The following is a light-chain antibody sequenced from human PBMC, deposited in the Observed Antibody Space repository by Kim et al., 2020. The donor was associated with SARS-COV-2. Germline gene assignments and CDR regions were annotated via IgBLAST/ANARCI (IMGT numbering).Light chain of an antibody. CDR1: QSISSY. CDR2: AAS. CDR3: QQSYSTPLT. V-gene: IGKV1-39*01. J-gene: IGKJ4*01. Sequence: DIQMTQSPSSLSASVGDRVTITCRASQSISSYLNWYQQKPGKAPKLLIYAASSLQSWVPSRFSGSGSGTDFTLTISSLQPEDFATYYCQQSYSTPLTFGGGTKLDIK.